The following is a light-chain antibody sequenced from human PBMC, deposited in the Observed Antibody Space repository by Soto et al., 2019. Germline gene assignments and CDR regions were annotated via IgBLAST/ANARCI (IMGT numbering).Light chain of an antibody. CDR3: QQHGTSPIT. Sequence: EIVMTQSPATLSVSPGEGATVSCRASQSVSSHLAWYQHKPGQAPRLLIYDASNRATGIPARFSGSGSGTDFTLTISRLEPEDFAVYYCQQHGTSPITFGQGTRLEIK. CDR2: DAS. V-gene: IGKV3-20*01. CDR1: QSVSSH. J-gene: IGKJ5*01.